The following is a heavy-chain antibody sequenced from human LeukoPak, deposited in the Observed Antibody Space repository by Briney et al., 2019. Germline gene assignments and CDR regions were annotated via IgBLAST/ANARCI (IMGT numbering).Heavy chain of an antibody. J-gene: IGHJ6*03. CDR1: GYTFISYD. Sequence: ASVKVSCKASGYTFISYDINWVRQATGQGLEWMGWMNPNSGDTGYAQKFRGRITMTRNTPISTAYMELSSLRSEDTAVYYCARGGGGYSGYGGYYYYYMDVWGKGTTVTVSS. CDR2: MNPNSGDT. CDR3: ARGGGGYSGYGGYYYYYMDV. V-gene: IGHV1-8*01. D-gene: IGHD5-12*01.